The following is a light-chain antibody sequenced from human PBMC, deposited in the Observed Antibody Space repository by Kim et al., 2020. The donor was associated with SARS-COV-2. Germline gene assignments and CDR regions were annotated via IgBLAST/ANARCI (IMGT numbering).Light chain of an antibody. CDR1: SGQIDDKY. Sequence: GMTVTNTCTRSSGQIDDKYVQWYQQRPGRVPTTVIYEDDQKPSGVSDRFSGSIDNSSNSASLTISGLKTEDEADYYCQSYNRSNVVFGGGTQLTVL. CDR2: EDD. V-gene: IGLV6-57*03. J-gene: IGLJ2*01. CDR3: QSYNRSNVV.